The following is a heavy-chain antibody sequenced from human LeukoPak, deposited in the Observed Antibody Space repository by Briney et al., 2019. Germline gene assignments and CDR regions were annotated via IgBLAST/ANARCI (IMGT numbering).Heavy chain of an antibody. Sequence: GGSLRLSCAASGFTFSNYAMHWVRQAPGKGLEWVAVISYDGNNKYYADSVKGRFTISRDNSKNTLYLQLNSLRAEDTAVYYCASLKRKMGFGELLFDCWGQGTLVTVSS. CDR2: ISYDGNNK. CDR1: GFTFSNYA. V-gene: IGHV3-30-3*01. CDR3: ASLKRKMGFGELLFDC. D-gene: IGHD3-10*01. J-gene: IGHJ4*02.